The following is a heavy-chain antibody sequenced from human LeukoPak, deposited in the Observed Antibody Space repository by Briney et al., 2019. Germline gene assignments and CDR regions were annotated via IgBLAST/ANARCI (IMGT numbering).Heavy chain of an antibody. CDR1: GFTFSSYW. V-gene: IGHV3-74*01. CDR3: ASSGGSYYYYYMDV. CDR2: INSDGSST. D-gene: IGHD3-16*01. J-gene: IGHJ6*03. Sequence: GSLRLSCAASGFTFSSYWMHWVRQAPGKGLVWVSRINSDGSSTSYADSVKGRFTISRDNAKNTLYLQMNSLRAEDTAVYYCASSGGSYYYYYMDVWGKGTTVTVSS.